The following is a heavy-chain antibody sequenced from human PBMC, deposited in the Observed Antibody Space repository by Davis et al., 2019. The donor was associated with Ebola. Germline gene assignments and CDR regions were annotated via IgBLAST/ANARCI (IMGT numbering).Heavy chain of an antibody. J-gene: IGHJ4*02. Sequence: PGGSLRLSCAASGFTFSSCAMSWARLAPGKGLVWVSRIKSDGSSTNYADSVKGRFTISRDNAKNTLYLQMNSLRAEDTAVYYCARGGTTVTTPLDYWGQGTQVTVSS. D-gene: IGHD4-11*01. CDR1: GFTFSSCA. CDR2: IKSDGSST. V-gene: IGHV3-74*01. CDR3: ARGGTTVTTPLDY.